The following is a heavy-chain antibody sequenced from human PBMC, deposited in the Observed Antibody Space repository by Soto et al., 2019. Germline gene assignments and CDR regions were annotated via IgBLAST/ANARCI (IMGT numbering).Heavy chain of an antibody. Sequence: GGSLRLSCAASGFTFSGSAMHWVRQASGKGLEWVGRIRSKANSYATAYAASVKGRFTISRDDSKNTAYLQMNSLKTEDTAVYYCTSPQMSVAGPYYFDYWGQGTLVTVSS. CDR2: IRSKANSYAT. CDR3: TSPQMSVAGPYYFDY. V-gene: IGHV3-73*01. CDR1: GFTFSGSA. D-gene: IGHD6-19*01. J-gene: IGHJ4*02.